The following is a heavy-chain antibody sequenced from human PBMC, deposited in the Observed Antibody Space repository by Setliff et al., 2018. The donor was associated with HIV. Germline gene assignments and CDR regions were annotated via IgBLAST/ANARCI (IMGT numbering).Heavy chain of an antibody. D-gene: IGHD3-9*01. J-gene: IGHJ3*02. Sequence: SETLSLTCTVSGGSINSYYWNWIRQPPGKGLEWIGYIYYSGSTNYNPSLKSRVTISVDTSKNQFSLKLSSVTAADTAVYYCARERSGYDVLTVYPNDAFDIWGQGTMVTVSS. CDR2: IYYSGST. CDR3: ARERSGYDVLTVYPNDAFDI. CDR1: GGSINSYY. V-gene: IGHV4-59*12.